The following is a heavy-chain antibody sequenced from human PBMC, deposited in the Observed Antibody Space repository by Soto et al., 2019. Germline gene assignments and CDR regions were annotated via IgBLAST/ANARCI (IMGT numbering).Heavy chain of an antibody. D-gene: IGHD3-9*01. Sequence: KGLEWVSAISGSGGITYYADSVKGRLTLSSDNSKNTLYLQMNSLRAEDTAVYYCERHTDQSSYYDILSFFFNDTAPTVIYILSLNY. CDR2: ISGSGGIT. J-gene: IGHJ6*01. CDR3: ERHTDQSSYYDILSFFFNDTAPTVIYILSLNY. V-gene: IGHV3-23*01.